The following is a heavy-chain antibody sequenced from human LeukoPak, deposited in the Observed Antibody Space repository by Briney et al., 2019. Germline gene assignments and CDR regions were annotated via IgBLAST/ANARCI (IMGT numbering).Heavy chain of an antibody. J-gene: IGHJ4*02. Sequence: PGGSLRLSCAASGLTFSNYAMSWVRQAPGRGLEWVSAIGAGGNNMYYADSVKGRLTVSRDNSKNTLYLQMNSLRAEDTAVYYCAKTQVRYCTTTTCLFDYWGQGTLVTVSS. CDR3: AKTQVRYCTTTTCLFDY. V-gene: IGHV3-23*01. CDR2: IGAGGNNM. CDR1: GLTFSNYA. D-gene: IGHD2-2*01.